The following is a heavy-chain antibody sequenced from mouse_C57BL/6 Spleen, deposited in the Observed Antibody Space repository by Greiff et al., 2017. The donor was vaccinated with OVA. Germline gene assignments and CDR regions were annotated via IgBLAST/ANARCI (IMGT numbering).Heavy chain of an antibody. D-gene: IGHD2-5*01. J-gene: IGHJ4*01. Sequence: VQLQQPGAELVRPGSSVKLSCKASGYTFTSYWMDWVKQRPGQGLEWIGNIYPSDSETHYNQKFKDKATLTVDKSSSTAYMQLSSLTSEDSAVYYCARPYYSNYGDAMDYWGQGTSVTVSS. V-gene: IGHV1-61*01. CDR1: GYTFTSYW. CDR3: ARPYYSNYGDAMDY. CDR2: IYPSDSET.